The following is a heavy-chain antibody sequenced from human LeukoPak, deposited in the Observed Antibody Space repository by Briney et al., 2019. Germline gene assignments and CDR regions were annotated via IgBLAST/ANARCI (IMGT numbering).Heavy chain of an antibody. J-gene: IGHJ4*02. Sequence: GGSLRLSCAASGFTFSDYYMRWIRQAPGKGLEWVSYIRSSGRTIYYADSVKGRFTISRDNSKGTLYLQMHSLRAEDTAIYYCAARPLMPPRFDYWGQGTLVTVSS. CDR3: AARPLMPPRFDY. CDR1: GFTFSDYY. V-gene: IGHV3-11*01. CDR2: IRSSGRTI. D-gene: IGHD2-2*01.